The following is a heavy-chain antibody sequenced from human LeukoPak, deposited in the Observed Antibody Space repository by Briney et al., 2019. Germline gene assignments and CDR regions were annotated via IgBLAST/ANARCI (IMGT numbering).Heavy chain of an antibody. CDR2: IDTKTGNP. D-gene: IGHD3-22*01. CDR3: AIHPSDSSGYFSY. CDR1: GYTFSSCA. J-gene: IGHJ4*02. Sequence: ASVKVSCKASGYTFSSCAINWVRPAPGQGLEYMGWIDTKTGNPTYAQGFTGRFVFSLDTSVSTAYLQISSLKAEDTAVYYCAIHPSDSSGYFSYWGQGALVTVSS. V-gene: IGHV7-4-1*02.